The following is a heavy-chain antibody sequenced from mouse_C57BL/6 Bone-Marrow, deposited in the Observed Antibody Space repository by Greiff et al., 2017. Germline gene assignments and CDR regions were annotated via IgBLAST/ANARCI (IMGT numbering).Heavy chain of an antibody. D-gene: IGHD1-1*01. Sequence: QVQLQQPGAELVKPGASVKLSCKASGYTFTSYWMHWVKQRPGRGLEWIGRIDPNSGGTKYNEKFKSKATLTVDKPSSTAYMQLSSPTSEDSAVYYCARGPTTVVATDWYFDVWGTGTTVTVSS. CDR2: IDPNSGGT. J-gene: IGHJ1*03. CDR3: ARGPTTVVATDWYFDV. CDR1: GYTFTSYW. V-gene: IGHV1-72*01.